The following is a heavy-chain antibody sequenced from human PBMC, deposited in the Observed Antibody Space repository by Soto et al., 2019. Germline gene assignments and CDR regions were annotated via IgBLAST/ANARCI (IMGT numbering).Heavy chain of an antibody. J-gene: IGHJ4*02. Sequence: SETLSLTCAVSGGSISSSNWWSWVRQPPGKGLEWIGEIYHSGSTNYNPSLKSRVTISVDKSKNQFSLKLSSVTAADTAVYYCARDRPYFKWAFDYWGQGTLITVS. D-gene: IGHD1-26*01. V-gene: IGHV4-4*02. CDR3: ARDRPYFKWAFDY. CDR1: GGSISSSNW. CDR2: IYHSGST.